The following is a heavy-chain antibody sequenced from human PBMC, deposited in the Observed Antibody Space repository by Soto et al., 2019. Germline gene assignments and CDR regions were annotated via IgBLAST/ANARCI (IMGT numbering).Heavy chain of an antibody. D-gene: IGHD2-15*01. Sequence: GSGPTLVNPPQTLTLTCTFSGFSLRTSGMCVSWIRQPPGKALEWLARIDWDDDKYYSTSLKTRLTISKDTSKNQVVLKMTNMDPVDTATYYCVRGGTYNWFDPWGQGTLVTVSS. CDR2: IDWDDDK. J-gene: IGHJ5*02. V-gene: IGHV2-70*11. CDR3: VRGGTYNWFDP. CDR1: GFSLRTSGMC.